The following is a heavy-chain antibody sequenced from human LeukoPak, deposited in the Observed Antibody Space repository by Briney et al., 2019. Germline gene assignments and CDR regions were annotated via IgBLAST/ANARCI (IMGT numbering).Heavy chain of an antibody. Sequence: GGSLRLSCAASGFTFSSYSMNWVRQAPGKGLEWVSYISSSSSTIHYADSVKGRFTISRDNAKNSLYLQMNSLRVEDTAVYYCARDSPGLDYWGQGTLVTVSS. CDR2: ISSSSSTI. CDR3: ARDSPGLDY. CDR1: GFTFSSYS. V-gene: IGHV3-48*01. J-gene: IGHJ4*02.